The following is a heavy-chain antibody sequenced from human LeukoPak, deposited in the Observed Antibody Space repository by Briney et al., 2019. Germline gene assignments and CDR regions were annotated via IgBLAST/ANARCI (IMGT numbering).Heavy chain of an antibody. CDR2: IYYSGST. D-gene: IGHD6-13*01. CDR1: GGSISSGGYY. V-gene: IGHV4-31*03. J-gene: IGHJ5*02. Sequence: SETLSLTCTVSGGSISSGGYYWSWIRQHPGKGLEWIGYIYYSGSTYYNPSLKSRVTISVDTSKNQFSLKLSSVTAADTAVYYCARDQVAAAGRSWFDPWGQGTLVTVSS. CDR3: ARDQVAAAGRSWFDP.